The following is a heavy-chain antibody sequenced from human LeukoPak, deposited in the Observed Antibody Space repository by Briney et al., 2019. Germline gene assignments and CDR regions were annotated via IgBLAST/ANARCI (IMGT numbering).Heavy chain of an antibody. J-gene: IGHJ4*02. CDR1: GYTFTSYG. CDR2: ISAYNGNT. Sequence: EASVKVSCKASGYTFTSYGISWARQAPGQGLEWMGWISAYNGNTNYAQKLQGRVTMTTDTSTSTAYMELRSLRSDDTAVYYCARVLLGYCSGGSCYGNFFDYWGQGTLVTVSS. CDR3: ARVLLGYCSGGSCYGNFFDY. V-gene: IGHV1-18*01. D-gene: IGHD2-15*01.